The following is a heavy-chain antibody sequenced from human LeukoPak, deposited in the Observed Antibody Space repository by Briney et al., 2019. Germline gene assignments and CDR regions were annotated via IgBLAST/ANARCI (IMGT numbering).Heavy chain of an antibody. D-gene: IGHD2-21*01. J-gene: IGHJ4*02. CDR2: IYYSGST. V-gene: IGHV4-59*08. CDR1: GGSISNYY. Sequence: PSETLSLTCTVSGGSISNYYWIWIRQPPGKGLEWIGNIYYSGSTNYNPSLESRVAISIDTSKNQISLKLSSVTAADTAVYYCARQVFDSVPLHYWGQGTLVTASS. CDR3: ARQVFDSVPLHY.